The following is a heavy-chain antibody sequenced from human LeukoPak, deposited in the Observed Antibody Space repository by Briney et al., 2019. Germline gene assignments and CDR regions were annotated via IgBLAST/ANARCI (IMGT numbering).Heavy chain of an antibody. CDR3: ASLVRGSWWNWFDP. Sequence: GGSLRLSCAASGFTSSSYAMHWVRQAPGKGLEWVAVISYDGSNKYYADSVKGRFTISRDNSKNTLYLQMNSLRAEDTAVYYCASLVRGSWWNWFDPRGQGTLVTVSS. CDR2: ISYDGSNK. CDR1: GFTSSSYA. J-gene: IGHJ5*02. D-gene: IGHD6-13*01. V-gene: IGHV3-30*04.